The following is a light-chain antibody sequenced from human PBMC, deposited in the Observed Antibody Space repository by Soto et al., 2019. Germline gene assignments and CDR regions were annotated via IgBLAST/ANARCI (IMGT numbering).Light chain of an antibody. CDR2: EVN. CDR3: SSYTSTNTL. V-gene: IGLV2-14*01. J-gene: IGLJ2*01. CDR1: SSDVGGSNY. Sequence: QSALTQPASVSGSPGQSITISCTGTSSDVGGSNYVSWYQHHPGKAPKLVIYEVNYRPSGVSNRFSGSKSGNTASLTISGLQAEDEADYYCSSYTSTNTLFGGGTKLTVL.